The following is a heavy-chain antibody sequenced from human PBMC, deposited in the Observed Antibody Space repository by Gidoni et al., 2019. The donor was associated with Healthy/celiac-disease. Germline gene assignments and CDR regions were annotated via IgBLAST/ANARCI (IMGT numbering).Heavy chain of an antibody. CDR1: GYTFTGDY. CDR2: INPNSGGT. V-gene: IGHV1-2*02. CDR3: ARDFYSSGSYYFNEYFDL. Sequence: QVQLVQSGAEVKKPGASVKGSCKASGYTFTGDYMHWVRQAPGQGLEWMGWINPNSGGTNYAQKFQGRVTMTRDTSFSTAYMELSRLRSDDTAVYYCARDFYSSGSYYFNEYFDLWGRGTLVTVSS. J-gene: IGHJ2*01. D-gene: IGHD1-26*01.